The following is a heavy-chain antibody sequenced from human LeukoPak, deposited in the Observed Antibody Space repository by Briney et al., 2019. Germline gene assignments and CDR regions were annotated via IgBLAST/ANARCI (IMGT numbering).Heavy chain of an antibody. CDR2: ISWNSGSI. D-gene: IGHD4-23*01. J-gene: IGHJ3*02. CDR3: AKGPNGGNSLGAFDI. Sequence: GGSLRLSCAASGFTFDDYAMHWVRHAPGKGLEWVSGISWNSGSIGYADSVKGRFTISRDNAKNSLYLQMNSLRAEDTALYYCAKGPNGGNSLGAFDIWGQGTMVTVSS. CDR1: GFTFDDYA. V-gene: IGHV3-9*01.